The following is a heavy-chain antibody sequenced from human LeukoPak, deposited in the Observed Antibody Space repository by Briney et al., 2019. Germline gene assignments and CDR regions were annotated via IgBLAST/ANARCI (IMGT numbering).Heavy chain of an antibody. V-gene: IGHV4-59*12. Sequence: PSETLSLTCTVSGGSISSDYWTWIRQPPGKGLEWIGYIYYSGSTNYNPSLKSRVTISVDTSKNQFSLKLSSVTAADTAVYYCARSAYQLPQFDYWGQGTLVTVSS. CDR1: GGSISSDY. CDR2: IYYSGST. D-gene: IGHD2-2*01. CDR3: ARSAYQLPQFDY. J-gene: IGHJ4*02.